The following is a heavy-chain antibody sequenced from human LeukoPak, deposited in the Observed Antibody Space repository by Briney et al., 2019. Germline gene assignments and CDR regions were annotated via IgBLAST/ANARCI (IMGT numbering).Heavy chain of an antibody. CDR2: INWNGGST. CDR3: ARVLRFLEWASGAFDI. V-gene: IGHV3-20*04. Sequence: PGGSLRLSCAASGFTFDDYGMSWVRQAPGKGLEWVSGINWNGGSTGYADSVKGRFTISRDNAKNSLYLQMNSLRAEDTALYYCARVLRFLEWASGAFDIWGQRTMVTVSS. CDR1: GFTFDDYG. J-gene: IGHJ3*02. D-gene: IGHD3-3*01.